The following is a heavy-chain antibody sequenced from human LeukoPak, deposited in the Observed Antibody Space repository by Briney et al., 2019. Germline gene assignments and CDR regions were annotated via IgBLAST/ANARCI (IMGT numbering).Heavy chain of an antibody. Sequence: SVKVSCKASGGTFSNYAISWVRQAPGQGLEWMGGIIPIFGTANYAQKFQGRVTITADESTSTAYMELSSLRSEDTAVYYCAREYYYGSGSYYIKSRNWLDPWGQGTLVTVSS. J-gene: IGHJ5*02. V-gene: IGHV1-69*13. D-gene: IGHD3-10*01. CDR1: GGTFSNYA. CDR3: AREYYYGSGSYYIKSRNWLDP. CDR2: IIPIFGTA.